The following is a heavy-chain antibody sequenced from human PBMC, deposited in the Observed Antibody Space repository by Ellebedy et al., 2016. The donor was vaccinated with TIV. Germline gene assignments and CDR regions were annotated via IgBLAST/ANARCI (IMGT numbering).Heavy chain of an antibody. V-gene: IGHV1-69*13. CDR1: GGTFSSYA. CDR2: IIPIFGAA. Sequence: ASVKVSCKASGGTFSSYAISWVRQAPGQGLEWVGGIIPIFGAASYAQKFQGRVTITADESTSTAYMELSSLRSEDTAVYYCAREGCSSTSCYPYYYYGMDVWGQGTTVTVSS. J-gene: IGHJ6*02. CDR3: AREGCSSTSCYPYYYYGMDV. D-gene: IGHD2-2*01.